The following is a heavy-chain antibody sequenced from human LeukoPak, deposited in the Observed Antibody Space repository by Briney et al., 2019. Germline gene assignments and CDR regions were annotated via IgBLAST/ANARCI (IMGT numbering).Heavy chain of an antibody. CDR2: VSGSGGST. J-gene: IGHJ3*02. CDR3: AKMVRGINTAFDI. D-gene: IGHD3-10*01. CDR1: GFTFSNYD. V-gene: IGHV3-23*01. Sequence: GGSLRLTCAASGFTFSNYDISWVRQAPGKGLEWVSAVSGSGGSTYYADSVKGRFTISRDNSKNTLYLQMNSLRAEDTAVYYCAKMVRGINTAFDIWGQGTMVTVSS.